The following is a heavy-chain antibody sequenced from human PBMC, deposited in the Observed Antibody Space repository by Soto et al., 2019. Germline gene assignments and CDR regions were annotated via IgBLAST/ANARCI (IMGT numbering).Heavy chain of an antibody. CDR2: ISGSGGST. CDR1: GFTFSSYA. Sequence: LRLSCAASGFTFSSYAMSWVRQAPGKGLEWVSAISGSGGSTYYADSVKGRFTISRDNSKNTLYLQMNSLRAEDTAVYYCARVLLWFGELLYSGGMDVWGQGTTVTVSS. V-gene: IGHV3-23*01. CDR3: ARVLLWFGELLYSGGMDV. D-gene: IGHD3-10*01. J-gene: IGHJ6*02.